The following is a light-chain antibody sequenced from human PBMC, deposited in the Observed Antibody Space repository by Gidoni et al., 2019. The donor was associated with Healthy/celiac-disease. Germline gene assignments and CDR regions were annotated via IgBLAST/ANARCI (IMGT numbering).Light chain of an antibody. V-gene: IGKV3-15*01. Sequence: EIVMTQSPATLSVSPGERATLSCRASQSVSSNLAWYQQKPGQAPRLLIYGASSGSGTEFTLTISSLQSEDFAVYYCQQYNNWRRTLGQGTKVEIK. CDR1: QSVSSN. CDR3: QQYNNWRRT. J-gene: IGKJ1*01. CDR2: GAS.